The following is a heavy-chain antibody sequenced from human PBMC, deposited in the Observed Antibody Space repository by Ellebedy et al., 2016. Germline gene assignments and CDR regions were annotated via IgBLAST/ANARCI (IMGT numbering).Heavy chain of an antibody. Sequence: GGSLRLSXAASGFTFSSYDMSWVRQTPGKGLEWVASIKQDGSEKYYVDSVKGRFTISRDNAKNSLYLQMNSLRPGDTALYYCVGAGYFFDHWGQGTLVTVSS. CDR1: GFTFSSYD. CDR2: IKQDGSEK. CDR3: VGAGYFFDH. V-gene: IGHV3-7*01. J-gene: IGHJ4*02. D-gene: IGHD3-16*01.